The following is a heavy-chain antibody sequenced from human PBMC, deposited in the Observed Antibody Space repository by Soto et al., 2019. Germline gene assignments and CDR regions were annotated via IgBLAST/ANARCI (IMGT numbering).Heavy chain of an antibody. CDR1: GGSIGSGDYY. V-gene: IGHV4-30-4*01. Sequence: SETLSLTCTVSGGSIGSGDYYWSWIRQPPGTGLEWIGYIFYTGSTYYNPSLKSRVTISVDTSKNQFSLRLSSVTAADTAVYYCARTLDYGGMSSWGQGTLVTVSS. D-gene: IGHD4-17*01. J-gene: IGHJ5*02. CDR2: IFYTGST. CDR3: ARTLDYGGMSS.